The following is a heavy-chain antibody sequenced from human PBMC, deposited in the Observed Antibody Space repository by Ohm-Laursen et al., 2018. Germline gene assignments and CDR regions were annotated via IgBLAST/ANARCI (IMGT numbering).Heavy chain of an antibody. CDR2: ISYDGNNK. CDR3: AKDRAQPLTNNYYNYYGMDV. V-gene: IGHV3-30*18. D-gene: IGHD1-14*01. Sequence: SLRLSCAASGFTFSTYGMHWVRQAPGKGLEWVSVISYDGNNKHYADSVKGRFTISRDNSKNTLYLQMNSLRAEDTAAYYCAKDRAQPLTNNYYNYYGMDVWGQGTTVTVSS. J-gene: IGHJ6*02. CDR1: GFTFSTYG.